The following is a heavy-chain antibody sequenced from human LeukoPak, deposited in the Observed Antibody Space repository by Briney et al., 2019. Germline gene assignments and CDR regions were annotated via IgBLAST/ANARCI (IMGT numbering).Heavy chain of an antibody. D-gene: IGHD2-2*01. CDR3: ARAGRDCSSTSCYGY. J-gene: IGHJ4*02. V-gene: IGHV3-66*01. CDR2: IYSGGST. Sequence: GGSRRLSCAASGFTFSSYAMNWVRQAPGKGLEWVSVIYSGGSTYYADPVKGRFTISRDNSKNTLYLQMNSLRAEDTAVYYCARAGRDCSSTSCYGYWGQGTLVTVSS. CDR1: GFTFSSYA.